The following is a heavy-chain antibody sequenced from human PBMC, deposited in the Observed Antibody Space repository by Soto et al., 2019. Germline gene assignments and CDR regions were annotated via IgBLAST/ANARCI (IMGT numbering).Heavy chain of an antibody. J-gene: IGHJ4*02. D-gene: IGHD3-22*01. V-gene: IGHV3-53*01. CDR1: GFTVSSNY. CDR2: IYSGGST. Sequence: EVQLVESGGGLIQPGGSLRLSCAASGFTVSSNYMSWVRQAPGKGLEGVSVIYSGGSTYYADSVKGRFTISRDNSKNTLYLQMNSLSAEDTAVYYCTIKYYDSGGVFDYWGQGTLVTVSS. CDR3: TIKYYDSGGVFDY.